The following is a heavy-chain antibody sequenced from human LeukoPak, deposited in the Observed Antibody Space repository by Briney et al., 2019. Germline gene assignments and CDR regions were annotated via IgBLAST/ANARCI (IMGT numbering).Heavy chain of an antibody. CDR2: ISGSGRST. J-gene: IGHJ6*02. Sequence: GGSLRLSCAASRFTFSNYVMSWVRQAPGGGLGCVSAISGSGRSTYYADSVKGRFTISRDNSKNTLYLQMNSLRAEDTALYYCARVAGTIRIWPQPFGDGMDVWGQGTTVTVSS. CDR1: RFTFSNYV. CDR3: ARVAGTIRIWPQPFGDGMDV. V-gene: IGHV3-23*01. D-gene: IGHD3-16*01.